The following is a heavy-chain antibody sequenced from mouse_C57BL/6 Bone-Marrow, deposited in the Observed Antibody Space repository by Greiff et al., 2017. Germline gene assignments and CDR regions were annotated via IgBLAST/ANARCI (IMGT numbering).Heavy chain of an antibody. J-gene: IGHJ3*01. V-gene: IGHV2-2*01. D-gene: IGHD2-4*01. CDR2: IWSGGST. CDR1: GFSLTSFG. Sequence: QVQLQQSGPGLVQPSQSLSITCTVSGFSLTSFGVHWVRQSPGKGLEWLGVIWSGGSTDYNAAFISRLSISKDNSKSQVFFKMNSLQADDTAIYYCARGGLRRTWFAYWGQGTLVTVSA. CDR3: ARGGLRRTWFAY.